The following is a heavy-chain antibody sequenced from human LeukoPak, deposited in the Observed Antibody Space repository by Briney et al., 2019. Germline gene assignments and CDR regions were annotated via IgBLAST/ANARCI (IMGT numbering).Heavy chain of an antibody. V-gene: IGHV3-9*03. D-gene: IGHD2-2*02. CDR3: AKDTIGGYCSSTSCYNYMDV. J-gene: IGHJ6*03. Sequence: GRSLRLSCAASGFTFDDYAMHWVRQPPGKGLEWVSGISWNSGSIGYADSVKGRFTISRDNAKNSLYLQMNSLRAEDMALYYCAKDTIGGYCSSTSCYNYMDVWGKGTTVTVSS. CDR1: GFTFDDYA. CDR2: ISWNSGSI.